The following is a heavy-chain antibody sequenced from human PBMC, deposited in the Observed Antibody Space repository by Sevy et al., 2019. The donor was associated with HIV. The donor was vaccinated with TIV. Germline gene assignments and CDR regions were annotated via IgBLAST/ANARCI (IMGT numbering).Heavy chain of an antibody. V-gene: IGHV3-48*03. Sequence: GGSVILSCAASGFNFSSHKMNWIRQAPGKGLEWVAYISDGGAVIHYADSVKGRFTISRDNSKNSLYLQMNSLRADDTAVYYCAKEGAFWSGYYVDYWGQGTLVTVSS. J-gene: IGHJ4*02. CDR3: AKEGAFWSGYYVDY. CDR1: GFNFSSHK. D-gene: IGHD3-3*01. CDR2: ISDGGAVI.